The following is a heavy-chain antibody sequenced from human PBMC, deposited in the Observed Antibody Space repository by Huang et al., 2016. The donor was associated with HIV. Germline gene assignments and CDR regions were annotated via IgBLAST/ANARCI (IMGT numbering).Heavy chain of an antibody. V-gene: IGHV3-30-3*01. J-gene: IGHJ3*02. Sequence: QVQLVESGGGVVQPGRSLRLSCAAYGFPFNNHAMHWSRQATGKWLDLVAVISNDGSNNYYADALKGRFTISRDSSKSTLFLNMTSLRTEDTAVYYCARAKDTWEAYDIWGQGTMVIVSS. CDR2: ISNDGSNN. CDR3: ARAKDTWEAYDI. D-gene: IGHD1-26*01. CDR1: GFPFNNHA.